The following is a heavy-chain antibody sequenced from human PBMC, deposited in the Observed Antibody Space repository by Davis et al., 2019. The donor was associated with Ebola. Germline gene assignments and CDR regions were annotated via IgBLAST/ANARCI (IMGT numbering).Heavy chain of an antibody. D-gene: IGHD2-2*01. Sequence: LRLSCTVSGGSISSGDYYWSWIRQPPGKGLEWIGYIYYSGSTYYNPSLKSRVTISVDTSKNQFSLKLSYVTAADTAVYYCARGEHCSSTSCYDYYYGMDVWGQGTTVTVSS. CDR3: ARGEHCSSTSCYDYYYGMDV. J-gene: IGHJ6*02. V-gene: IGHV4-30-4*01. CDR2: IYYSGST. CDR1: GGSISSGDYY.